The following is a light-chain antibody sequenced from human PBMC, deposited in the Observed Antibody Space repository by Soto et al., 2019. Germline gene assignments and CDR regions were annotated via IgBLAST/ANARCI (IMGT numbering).Light chain of an antibody. Sequence: DIQMTQSPSTLSASVRDRVSITCRASQTISSWLAWFQQRPGRAPKFLIYKASSLKNGVPLRFSGSGSGTEFTLTISSLQPDDFATYYCQHYNSYSEEFGQGTKVDIK. V-gene: IGKV1-5*03. CDR2: KAS. J-gene: IGKJ1*01. CDR3: QHYNSYSEE. CDR1: QTISSW.